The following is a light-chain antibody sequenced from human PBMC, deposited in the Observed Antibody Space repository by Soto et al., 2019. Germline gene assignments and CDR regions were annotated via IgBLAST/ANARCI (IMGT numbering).Light chain of an antibody. V-gene: IGLV1-47*01. CDR3: APWDDSLSGQV. CDR2: RNN. Sequence: QSVLTQPPSASGTPGQRVTISCSGSSTNIGSNYVYWYQQLPGTAPKLLIYRNNHRPSGVPDRFSGSKSGTSASLAISGLRSADEADYYCAPWDDSLSGQVFGTGIKVTVL. CDR1: STNIGSNY. J-gene: IGLJ1*01.